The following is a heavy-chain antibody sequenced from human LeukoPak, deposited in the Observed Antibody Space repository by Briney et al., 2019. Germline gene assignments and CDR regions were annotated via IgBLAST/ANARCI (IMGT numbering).Heavy chain of an antibody. J-gene: IGHJ3*02. V-gene: IGHV3-30*19. CDR1: GFTFSSYG. CDR3: VREWEPPGVGAFDI. D-gene: IGHD1-26*01. CDR2: ISYDGSNK. Sequence: PGGSLRLSCAASGFTFSSYGMHWVRQAPGKGLEWVAVISYDGSNKYYADSVKGRFTISRDNSKNTLYLQMNSLRAEDTAVYYCVREWEPPGVGAFDIWGQGTMVTVSS.